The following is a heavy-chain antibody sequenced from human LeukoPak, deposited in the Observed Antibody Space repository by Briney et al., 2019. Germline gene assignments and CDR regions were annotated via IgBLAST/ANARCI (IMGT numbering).Heavy chain of an antibody. CDR3: ARLFPAPYYYDSSGYFDY. CDR1: GGSISSGGYY. D-gene: IGHD3-22*01. J-gene: IGHJ4*02. Sequence: SQTLSLTCTVSGGSISSGGYYWSWLRQHPGKGLEWIGYIYYSGSTYYNPSLKSRVTISVDTSKNQFSLKLSSVTAADTAVYYCARLFPAPYYYDSSGYFDYWGQGTLVTVSS. V-gene: IGHV4-31*03. CDR2: IYYSGST.